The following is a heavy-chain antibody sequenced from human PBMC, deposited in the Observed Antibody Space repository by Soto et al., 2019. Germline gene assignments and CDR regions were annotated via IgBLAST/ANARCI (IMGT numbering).Heavy chain of an antibody. D-gene: IGHD3-10*01. J-gene: IGHJ4*02. V-gene: IGHV3-64*01. CDR2: ISSNGGST. CDR3: ARDRGYFDY. Sequence: EVQLVESGGGLVQPGGSLRLSCAASGFTFSSYAMHWVRQAPGKGLEYVSAISSNGGSTYYANSVKGRFTISRDNSKNTLYLQMGSLRAEDMAVYYCARDRGYFDYWGQGTLVTVSS. CDR1: GFTFSSYA.